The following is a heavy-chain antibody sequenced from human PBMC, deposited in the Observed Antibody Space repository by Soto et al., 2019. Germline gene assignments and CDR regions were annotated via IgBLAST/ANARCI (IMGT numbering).Heavy chain of an antibody. CDR1: GYSFTSYW. CDR3: ASQTYCGGDCYSEPYGMDV. CDR2: IDPSDSYT. Sequence: GESLKISCKGSGYSFTSYWISWVRQMPGKGLEWMGRIDPSDSYTNYSPSFQGHVTISADKSISTAYLQWSSLEASDTAMYYYASQTYCGGDCYSEPYGMDVWGQGTTVTVSS. J-gene: IGHJ6*02. V-gene: IGHV5-10-1*01. D-gene: IGHD2-21*02.